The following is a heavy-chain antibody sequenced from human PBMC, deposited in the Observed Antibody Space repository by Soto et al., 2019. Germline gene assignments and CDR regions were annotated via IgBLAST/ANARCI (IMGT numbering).Heavy chain of an antibody. CDR2: IKSKTNGGTT. Sequence: EVQLVESGGGLVKAGGSLRLSCAASGFTFSNAWMSWVRQAPGKGLEWVGRIKSKTNGGTTDYAAPGKGRFTISRDDSKNTLYLQMNSLKTEDTAVYYCTTDPPYCGGDCSHPFDYWGQGTLVTVSS. CDR1: GFTFSNAW. J-gene: IGHJ4*02. CDR3: TTDPPYCGGDCSHPFDY. D-gene: IGHD2-21*02. V-gene: IGHV3-15*01.